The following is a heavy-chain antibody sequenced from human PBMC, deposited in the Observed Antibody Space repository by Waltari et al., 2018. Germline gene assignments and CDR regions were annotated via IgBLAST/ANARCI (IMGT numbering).Heavy chain of an antibody. V-gene: IGHV4-34*01. Sequence: QVQLQQWGAGLLKPSETLSLTCAVYGGSFSGYYWSWIRQPPGKGREWIGEINHSGSTNYNPSLKSRVTISVDTSKNQFSLKLSSVTAADTAVYYCARAVGYCTGGVCYRADAFDIWGQGTMVTVSS. J-gene: IGHJ3*02. D-gene: IGHD2-8*02. CDR2: INHSGST. CDR1: GGSFSGYY. CDR3: ARAVGYCTGGVCYRADAFDI.